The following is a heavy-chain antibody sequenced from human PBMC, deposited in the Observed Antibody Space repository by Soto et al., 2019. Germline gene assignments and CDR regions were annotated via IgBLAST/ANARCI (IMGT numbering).Heavy chain of an antibody. CDR1: GFTFSSYG. J-gene: IGHJ6*02. Sequence: GGSLRLSCAASGFTFSSYGMHWVRQAPGKGLEWVAVIWYDGSNKYYADSVKGRFTISRDNSKNTLYLQMNSLRAEDTAVYYCASLGPYCGGECGDYYYGMDVWGQGTTVTVSS. V-gene: IGHV3-33*01. CDR2: IWYDGSNK. CDR3: ASLGPYCGGECGDYYYGMDV. D-gene: IGHD2-21*01.